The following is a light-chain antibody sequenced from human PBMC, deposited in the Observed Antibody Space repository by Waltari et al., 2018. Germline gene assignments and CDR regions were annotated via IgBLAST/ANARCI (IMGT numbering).Light chain of an antibody. J-gene: IGKJ1*01. CDR2: DAS. CDR3: QQRSNWPRT. V-gene: IGKV3-11*01. CDR1: QSVSNY. Sequence: EIVLTQSPATLSLSPGERANLSCRASQSVSNYLAWYQQKTGQAPRLLIYDASNRATDIPARFSGSGSGTDFTLTISSLEPEDFAVYYCQQRSNWPRTFGQGTKVDIK.